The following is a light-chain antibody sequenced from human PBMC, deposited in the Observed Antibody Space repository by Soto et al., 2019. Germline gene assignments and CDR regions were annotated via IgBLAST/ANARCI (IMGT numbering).Light chain of an antibody. CDR1: PGIRNY. J-gene: IGKJ1*01. CDR2: AAS. CDR3: QQLNTYPPWT. Sequence: DIQLTQSPSFVSASVGDRVTISCRASPGIRNYLVWYQQKSGKAPKVLIYAASTLHSGVPSRFSGSGSGTEFTLTISSLQPEDFATYYCQQLNTYPPWTFGQGTKVEIK. V-gene: IGKV1-9*01.